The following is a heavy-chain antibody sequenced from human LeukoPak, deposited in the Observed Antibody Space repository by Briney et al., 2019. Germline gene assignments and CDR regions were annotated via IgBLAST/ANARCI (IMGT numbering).Heavy chain of an antibody. D-gene: IGHD3-10*01. Sequence: PSETLSLTCAVYGGSFSGYYWSWIRQPPGKGLEWIGSIYYSGSTYYNPSLKSRVTISVDTSKNQFSLKLSSVTAADTAVYYCARVLLWFGDPFDYWGQGTLVTVSS. CDR1: GGSFSGYY. V-gene: IGHV4-34*01. CDR2: IYYSGST. J-gene: IGHJ4*02. CDR3: ARVLLWFGDPFDY.